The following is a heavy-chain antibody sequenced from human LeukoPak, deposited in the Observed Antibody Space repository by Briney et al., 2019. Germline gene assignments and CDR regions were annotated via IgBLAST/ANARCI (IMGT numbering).Heavy chain of an antibody. Sequence: GGSLRLSCAASGFTFNTYAIYWVRQAPGKGLEWVSGTCGSGGCTYYADSVKGRFTISRDNSKNTVYPQMNSPTADDTAVYYCAKTTVGYSSGRYPGWPADCWGQGTLVTVSS. J-gene: IGHJ4*02. V-gene: IGHV3-23*01. CDR1: GFTFNTYA. D-gene: IGHD6-19*01. CDR2: TCGSGGCT. CDR3: AKTTVGYSSGRYPGWPADC.